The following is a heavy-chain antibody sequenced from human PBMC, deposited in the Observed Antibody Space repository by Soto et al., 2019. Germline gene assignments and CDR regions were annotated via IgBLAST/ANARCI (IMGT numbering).Heavy chain of an antibody. Sequence: SETLSLTCTVSGGSISSYYWSWIRQPPGKGLEWIGYIYYSGSTNYNPSLKSRVTISVDTSKNQFSLQWSSLKASDTAMYYCARLRSSGYLGAFDIWGQGTMVTVSS. J-gene: IGHJ3*02. CDR1: GGSISSYY. D-gene: IGHD3-22*01. V-gene: IGHV4-59*12. CDR3: ARLRSSGYLGAFDI. CDR2: IYYSGST.